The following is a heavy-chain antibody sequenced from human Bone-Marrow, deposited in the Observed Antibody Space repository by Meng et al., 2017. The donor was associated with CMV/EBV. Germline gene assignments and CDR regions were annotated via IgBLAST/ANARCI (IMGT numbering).Heavy chain of an antibody. CDR2: IGTAGDT. Sequence: GGSLRLSCAASGFTFSSNDMHWVRQTTGKGLEWVSAIGTAGDTYYPGSVKGRFTISRDNAKNSLYLQMNSLRAEDTAVYYCARGMVGVPAAIYPTLDYWGQGTLVTVSS. J-gene: IGHJ4*02. CDR1: GFTFSSND. V-gene: IGHV3-13*01. D-gene: IGHD2-2*01. CDR3: ARGMVGVPAAIYPTLDY.